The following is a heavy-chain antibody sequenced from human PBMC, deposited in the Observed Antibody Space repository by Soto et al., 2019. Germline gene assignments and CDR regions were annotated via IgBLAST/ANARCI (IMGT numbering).Heavy chain of an antibody. D-gene: IGHD6-13*01. CDR1: GYSFTSYW. CDR3: ARLFNPGSASGLDH. J-gene: IGHJ5*02. V-gene: IGHV5-51*01. CDR2: IYPGDSDT. Sequence: GESLKISCKGSGYSFTSYWIGWVRQTPGKGLEWMGMIYPGDSDTRYSPSFQGQITISADKSISTAYLQWSTLKASDSAMYYCARLFNPGSASGLDHWGQGILVTVSS.